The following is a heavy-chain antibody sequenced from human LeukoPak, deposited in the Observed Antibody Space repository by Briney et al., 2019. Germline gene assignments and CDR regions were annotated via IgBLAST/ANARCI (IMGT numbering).Heavy chain of an antibody. CDR2: ISSDGSNK. CDR1: GFTFSSYA. J-gene: IGHJ3*02. D-gene: IGHD1-7*01. Sequence: PGGSLRLSCAASGFTFSSYAMHWVRQAPGKGLEWVAFISSDGSNKYYADSVKGRFSISRDNSKNTLYLQMNSLRPEDTAVYYCARVGNYGSGFDIWGQGTMVTLSS. CDR3: ARVGNYGSGFDI. V-gene: IGHV3-30*04.